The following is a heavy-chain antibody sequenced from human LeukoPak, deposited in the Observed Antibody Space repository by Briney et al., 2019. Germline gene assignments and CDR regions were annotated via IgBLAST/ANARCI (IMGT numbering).Heavy chain of an antibody. CDR1: GGSFSGYY. Sequence: PSETLSLTCAVYGGSFSGYYWSWIRQPPGKGLEWIGEINHSGSTNYNPSLKSRVTISVDTSKNQFSLKLSSVTAADTAVYYCARSTYYDYVWGSYRSIPLDYWGQGTLVTVSS. D-gene: IGHD3-16*02. J-gene: IGHJ4*02. CDR3: ARSTYYDYVWGSYRSIPLDY. CDR2: INHSGST. V-gene: IGHV4-34*01.